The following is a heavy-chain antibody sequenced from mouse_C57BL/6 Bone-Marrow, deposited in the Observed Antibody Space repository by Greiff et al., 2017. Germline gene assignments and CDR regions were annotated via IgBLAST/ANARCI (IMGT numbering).Heavy chain of an antibody. CDR1: GYTFTSYW. CDR2: IDPNSGGT. Sequence: QVHVKQPGAELVKPGASVKLSCKASGYTFTSYWMHWVKQRPGRGLEWIGRIDPNSGGTKYNEKFKSKATLTVDKPSSTAYMQLSSLTSEDSAVYYYARRGCYYAMDYWGQGTSVTVSS. CDR3: ARRGCYYAMDY. V-gene: IGHV1-72*01. J-gene: IGHJ4*01.